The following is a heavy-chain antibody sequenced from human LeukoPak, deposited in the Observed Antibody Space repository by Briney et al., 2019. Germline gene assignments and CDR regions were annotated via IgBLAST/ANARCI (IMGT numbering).Heavy chain of an antibody. CDR1: GYTFTGYY. J-gene: IGHJ3*02. V-gene: IGHV1-2*06. CDR3: ARDLHVWGSYRPDAFDI. Sequence: ASVKVSCKAAGYTFTGYYMFWVRQAPGQGLERMGRINPNSGGTNYAQKFQGRVTMTRDTSISTAYMELSRLRSDDTAVYYCARDLHVWGSYRPDAFDIWGQGTMVTVSS. D-gene: IGHD3-16*02. CDR2: INPNSGGT.